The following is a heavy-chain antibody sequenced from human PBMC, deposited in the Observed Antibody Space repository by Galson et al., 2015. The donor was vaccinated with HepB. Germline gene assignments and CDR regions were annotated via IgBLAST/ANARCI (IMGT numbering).Heavy chain of an antibody. V-gene: IGHV2-70*01. CDR2: IDGDDDK. Sequence: PALVKPTQTLTLTCTFSGFSPSTSGMCVSWIRQPPGKALEWLALIDGDDDKYYSTSLKTRLTITKDTSKNQVVLTMTNMDPVDTATYYCARTPEGELGVWFDPWGQGTLVTVSS. CDR3: ARTPEGELGVWFDP. J-gene: IGHJ5*02. D-gene: IGHD7-27*01. CDR1: GFSPSTSGMC.